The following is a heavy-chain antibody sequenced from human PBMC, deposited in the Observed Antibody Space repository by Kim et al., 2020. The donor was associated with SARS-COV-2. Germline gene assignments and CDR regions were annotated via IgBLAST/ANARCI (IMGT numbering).Heavy chain of an antibody. CDR3: ARHRAAYCGGYCKTYDLYYYYYYGMDV. J-gene: IGHJ6*02. CDR2: IYYSGST. Sequence: SETLSLTCTVSGGSISSYYWSWIRQPPGKGLEWIGYIYYSGSTNYNPSLKSRVTISVDTSKNQFSLKLSSVTAADTAVYYCARHRAAYCGGYCKTYDLYYYYYYGMDVWGQGTTVTVSS. V-gene: IGHV4-59*08. D-gene: IGHD2-21*02. CDR1: GGSISSYY.